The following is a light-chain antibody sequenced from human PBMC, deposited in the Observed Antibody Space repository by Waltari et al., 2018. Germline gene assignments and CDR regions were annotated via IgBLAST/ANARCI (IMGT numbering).Light chain of an antibody. J-gene: IGLJ1*01. CDR1: SSDVGGYNY. V-gene: IGLV2-11*01. Sequence: QSALTQPRSVSGSPGQSVTISCTGTSSDVGGYNYVSWYQQHPAKVPKLMIYDVSKRPSGVPDRFSGSKSGNTASLTISGLQAEDEADYYCCSYAGSYSFVFGTGTKVTVL. CDR3: CSYAGSYSFV. CDR2: DVS.